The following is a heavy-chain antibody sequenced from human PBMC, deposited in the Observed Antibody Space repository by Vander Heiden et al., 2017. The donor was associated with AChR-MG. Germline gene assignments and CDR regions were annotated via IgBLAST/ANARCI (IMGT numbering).Heavy chain of an antibody. Sequence: VHLLESGGGLVQPGGSLRPACAASGFTFGSYAMSWVRQAPGKGLEWVSAISGSGGSTYYADSVKGRFTISRDNSKNTLYLQMNSLRAEDTAVYYCAKDQWTNGVCYPDYWGQGTLVTVSS. CDR1: GFTFGSYA. CDR2: ISGSGGST. V-gene: IGHV3-23*01. CDR3: AKDQWTNGVCYPDY. J-gene: IGHJ4*02. D-gene: IGHD2-8*01.